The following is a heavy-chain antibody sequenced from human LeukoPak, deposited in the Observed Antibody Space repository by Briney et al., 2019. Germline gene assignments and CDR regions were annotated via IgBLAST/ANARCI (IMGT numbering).Heavy chain of an antibody. CDR2: VSSDGTNK. V-gene: IGHV3-30-3*01. J-gene: IGHJ6*02. D-gene: IGHD4-17*01. CDR3: ARVGDYVDGMDV. Sequence: GRSLRLSCAASGFTFNIYAMHWVRQSPGKGLEWVAVVSSDGTNKYYADSAKGRFTISRDNSRNTLSLQMNSLRPEDTAVYYSARVGDYVDGMDVWGQGTTVTVSS. CDR1: GFTFNIYA.